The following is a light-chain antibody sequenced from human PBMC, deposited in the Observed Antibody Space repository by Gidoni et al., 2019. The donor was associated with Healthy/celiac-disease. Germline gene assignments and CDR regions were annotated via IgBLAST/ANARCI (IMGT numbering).Light chain of an antibody. J-gene: IGLJ2*01. V-gene: IGLV3-1*01. CDR3: QAWDSSSPVV. CDR2: QDS. CDR1: KLGDKY. Sequence: SYEQTQPPSVSVSPGQTASITCSGDKLGDKYACWYQQKPGQSPVLVIYQDSKRPSGIPERFSGSNSGNTATLTISGTQAMDEADYYCQAWDSSSPVVFGGGTKLTVL.